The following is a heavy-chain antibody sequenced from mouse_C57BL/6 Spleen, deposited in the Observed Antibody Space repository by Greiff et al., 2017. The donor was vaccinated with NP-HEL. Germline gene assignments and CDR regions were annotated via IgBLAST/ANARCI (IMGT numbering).Heavy chain of an antibody. D-gene: IGHD2-12*01. V-gene: IGHV1-26*01. J-gene: IGHJ4*01. CDR3: AVYYSTVMDY. CDR2: INPNNGGT. Sequence: EVQLQQSGPELVKPGASVKISCKVPGYTFTDYYMNWVKQSHGKSLEWIGDINPNNGGTSYNQKLKGKATLTVDKSSNTAYMELSSLTSEGSAVYYCAVYYSTVMDYWGQGTSVTVSS. CDR1: GYTFTDYY.